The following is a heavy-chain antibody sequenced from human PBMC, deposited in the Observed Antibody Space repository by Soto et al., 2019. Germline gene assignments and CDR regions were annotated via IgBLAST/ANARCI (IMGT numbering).Heavy chain of an antibody. CDR2: IKSKTDGGTT. V-gene: IGHV3-15*07. Sequence: GGSLRLSCAASGFTFSNAWMNWVRQAPGKGLEWVGRIKSKTDGGTTDYAAPVKGRFTISRDDSKNTLYLQMNSLKTEDTAVYYCARDYDRWDWNYGYYYYGMDVWGQGTTVTVSS. CDR1: GFTFSNAW. CDR3: ARDYDRWDWNYGYYYYGMDV. D-gene: IGHD1-7*01. J-gene: IGHJ6*02.